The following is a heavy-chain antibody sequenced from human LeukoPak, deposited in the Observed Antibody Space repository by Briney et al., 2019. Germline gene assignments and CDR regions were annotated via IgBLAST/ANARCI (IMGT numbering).Heavy chain of an antibody. CDR2: IWYGGSNK. Sequence: GGSLRLSCAASGFTFSSYGMHWVRQAPGKGLEWVAVIWYGGSNKYYADSVKGRFTISRDNSKNTLYLQLNNLRPEDTAVYYCAREMFWSGYFSNLHFDYWGQGTLVTVSS. D-gene: IGHD5-12*01. CDR1: GFTFSSYG. V-gene: IGHV3-33*08. CDR3: AREMFWSGYFSNLHFDY. J-gene: IGHJ4*02.